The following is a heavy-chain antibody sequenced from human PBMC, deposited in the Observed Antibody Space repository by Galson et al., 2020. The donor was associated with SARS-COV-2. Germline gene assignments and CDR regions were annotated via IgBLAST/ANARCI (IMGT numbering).Heavy chain of an antibody. D-gene: IGHD4-4*01. CDR1: GFTFSSYE. J-gene: IGHJ4*02. CDR3: ARDQRDYSKGEPSWGRDLSFDY. V-gene: IGHV3-48*03. CDR2: ISSSGSTI. Sequence: GESLKISCAASGFTFSSYEMNWVRQAPGKGLEWVSYISSSGSTIYYADSVKGRFTISRDNAKNSLYLQMNSLRAEDTAVYYCARDQRDYSKGEPSWGRDLSFDYWGQGTLVTVSS.